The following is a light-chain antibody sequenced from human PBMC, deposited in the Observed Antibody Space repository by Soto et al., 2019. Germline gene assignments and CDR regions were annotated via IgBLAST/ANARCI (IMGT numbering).Light chain of an antibody. CDR2: AAA. V-gene: IGKV1-16*02. J-gene: IGKJ1*01. Sequence: DLQMTQSPSSLSASVGARVTITCRASQDIGYSLGWFQQRPGKAPKSLIYAAATLQSGVPSKLSGSGSGTHFTFTISSLQTEDFGTCSCEQYNSDPRSFGQGTKVEIK. CDR3: EQYNSDPRS. CDR1: QDIGYS.